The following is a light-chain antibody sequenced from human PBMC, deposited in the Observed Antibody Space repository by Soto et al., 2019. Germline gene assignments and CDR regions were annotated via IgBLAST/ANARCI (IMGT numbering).Light chain of an antibody. V-gene: IGKV3-11*01. Sequence: EIVLTQSPATLSLSPGERATLSCRASQSVSNYLAWYQQKPGQAPRLLIYDTFTRATGIPARFSGSGSGTECTLTISSLEPEDFVVYYCQQRSSWTRTFGQGTKVEIK. CDR1: QSVSNY. CDR3: QQRSSWTRT. CDR2: DTF. J-gene: IGKJ1*01.